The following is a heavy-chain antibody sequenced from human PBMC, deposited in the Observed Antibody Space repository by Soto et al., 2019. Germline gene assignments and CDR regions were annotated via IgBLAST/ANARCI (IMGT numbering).Heavy chain of an antibody. CDR2: ISYNGNNK. J-gene: IGHJ3*02. Sequence: QVQLVESGGGVVQPGRSLRLSCAASGFSISTYALHWVRQAPGKGPEWVAIISYNGNNKHYADSVKGRFTISRDNSKNTVDLQMNSLRVEDTAMYYCARRSFPYSGSPLEPWSDALDIWAKGPWSPSLQ. CDR1: GFSISTYA. CDR3: ARRSFPYSGSPLEPWSDALDI. V-gene: IGHV3-30*04. D-gene: IGHD1-26*01.